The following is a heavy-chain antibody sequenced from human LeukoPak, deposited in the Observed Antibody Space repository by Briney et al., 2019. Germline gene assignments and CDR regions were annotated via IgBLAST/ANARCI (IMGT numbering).Heavy chain of an antibody. CDR2: ISGSGGST. V-gene: IGHV3-23*01. CDR1: GGSINSSN. J-gene: IGHJ6*04. Sequence: GTLSLTCAVSGGSINSSNWWSWVRQPPGKGLEWVSAISGSGGSTYYADSVKGRFTISRDNSKNTLYLQMNSLRAEDTAVYYCAELGITMIGGVWGKGTTVTISS. D-gene: IGHD3-10*02. CDR3: AELGITMIGGV.